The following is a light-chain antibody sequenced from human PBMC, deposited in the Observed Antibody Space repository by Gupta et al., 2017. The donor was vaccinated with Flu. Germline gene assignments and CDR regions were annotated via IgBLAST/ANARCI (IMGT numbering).Light chain of an antibody. Sequence: EIVLTQSPATLSLSPGERATLSCRASQSVGTYLVWYQQKRGQAPRLLMHDASNRATGIPARFSGSGSGTDFTLTISSLEPADFAVYYCQQRSDWPHIFGQGTKLEIK. J-gene: IGKJ2*01. CDR3: QQRSDWPHI. V-gene: IGKV3-11*01. CDR1: QSVGTY. CDR2: DAS.